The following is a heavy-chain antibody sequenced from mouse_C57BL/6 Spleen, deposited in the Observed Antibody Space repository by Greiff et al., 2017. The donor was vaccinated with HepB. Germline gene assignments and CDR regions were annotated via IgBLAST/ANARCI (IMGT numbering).Heavy chain of an antibody. Sequence: QVQLQQSGPELVKPGASVKISCKASGYAFSSSWMNWVKQRPGKGLEWIRRIYPGDGDTNYNGKFKGKATLTADKSSSTAYMQLSSLTSEDSAVYFCARWGDYWGQGTSVTVSS. CDR2: IYPGDGDT. V-gene: IGHV1-82*01. CDR1: GYAFSSSW. CDR3: ARWGDY. J-gene: IGHJ4*01.